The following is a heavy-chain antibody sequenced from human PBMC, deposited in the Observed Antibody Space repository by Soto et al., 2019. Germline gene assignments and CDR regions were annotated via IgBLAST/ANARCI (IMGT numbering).Heavy chain of an antibody. CDR2: ISRNGGST. V-gene: IGHV3-64*01. J-gene: IGHJ4*02. D-gene: IGHD2-21*02. Sequence: EVQLVESGGGLVQPGGYLRLSCAASGFTFSSYAMHWVRQAPGKGLEYVSGISRNGGSTYYANSVKGRFTISRDNSKSTLYLQVGSLRAEDMAVYYCARSGLPFDYWGQGTLVTVSS. CDR1: GFTFSSYA. CDR3: ARSGLPFDY.